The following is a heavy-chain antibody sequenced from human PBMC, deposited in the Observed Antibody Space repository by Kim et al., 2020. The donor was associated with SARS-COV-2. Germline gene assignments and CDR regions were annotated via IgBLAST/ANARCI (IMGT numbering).Heavy chain of an antibody. CDR2: SEK. V-gene: IGHV3-7*03. D-gene: IGHD2-8*01. Sequence: SEKYYVDSVKGRFTIFRDNAKNSLFLQMNSLTVEDMAVYYCARERDAIDYWGQGTLVTVSS. CDR3: ARERDAIDY. J-gene: IGHJ4*02.